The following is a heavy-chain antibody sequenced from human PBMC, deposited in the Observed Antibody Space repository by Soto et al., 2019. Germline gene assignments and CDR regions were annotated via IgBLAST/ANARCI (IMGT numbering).Heavy chain of an antibody. D-gene: IGHD3-10*01. CDR2: IKQDGSEK. V-gene: IGHV3-7*03. J-gene: IGHJ4*02. Sequence: GGSLRLSCAASGFTFSSYWMSWVRQAPGKGLEWVANIKQDGSEKYYVDSVKGRFTISRDNAKNSLYLQMNSLRASDTAMYYCARVRILSGLFRSFDYWGQGTQVTVSS. CDR1: GFTFSSYW. CDR3: ARVRILSGLFRSFDY.